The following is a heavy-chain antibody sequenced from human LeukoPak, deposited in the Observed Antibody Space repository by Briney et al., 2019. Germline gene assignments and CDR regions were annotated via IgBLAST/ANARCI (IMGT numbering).Heavy chain of an antibody. V-gene: IGHV3-48*03. D-gene: IGHD6-19*01. CDR2: ISYSDSTT. CDR1: GFTFSSCE. J-gene: IGHJ5*01. CDR3: ARDLRSSGWLDC. Sequence: GGSLRLSCAASGFTFSSCEMNWVRQAPGKGLEWVSYISYSDSTTQYADSVKGRFTISRDNAKNSLYLQMNSLRAEDTAVYYCARDLRSSGWLDCWGQGTLVTVSS.